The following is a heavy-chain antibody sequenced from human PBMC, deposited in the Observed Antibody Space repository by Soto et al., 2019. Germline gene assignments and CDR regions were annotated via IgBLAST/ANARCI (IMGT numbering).Heavy chain of an antibody. CDR3: ARARIYSGAYHDY. CDR1: GYTFSNFG. CDR2: ITPYNGNA. D-gene: IGHD1-26*01. V-gene: IGHV1-18*04. Sequence: RASVKVSCKASGYTFSNFGINWVRQAPGQGLEWMGWITPYNGNANYAQKYQDRLTVTTDTSTNTAYLELRSLRSDDTAVYFCARARIYSGAYHDYWGQGTLVTVSS. J-gene: IGHJ4*02.